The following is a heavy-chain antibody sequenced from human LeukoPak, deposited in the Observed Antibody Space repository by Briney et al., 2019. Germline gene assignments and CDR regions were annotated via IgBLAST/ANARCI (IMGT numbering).Heavy chain of an antibody. CDR3: ARGRPVTMVRGVTPPSYGMDV. Sequence: GGTLRFSCAASGFTFNNYDMHWVRQATGKGLEWVSAISTAGDPYDPGSVKCRFITTRENANNSLYLQMNRLRAGDTAVYYCARGRPVTMVRGVTPPSYGMDVWGKGTTVTVSS. J-gene: IGHJ6*04. CDR2: ISTAGDP. V-gene: IGHV3-13*05. CDR1: GFTFNNYD. D-gene: IGHD3-10*01.